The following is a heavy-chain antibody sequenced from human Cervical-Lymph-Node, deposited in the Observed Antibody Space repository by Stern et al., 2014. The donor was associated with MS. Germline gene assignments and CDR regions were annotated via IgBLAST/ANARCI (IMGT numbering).Heavy chain of an antibody. J-gene: IGHJ6*02. D-gene: IGHD6-19*01. Sequence: VQPAEPGAEVKKPGSSVKVSCTASGYTFTTYYIHWVRQAPGQGLEWLGIITPSGGSTSYAQKFQGRVPMTRDKSTSTVYMELSSLRSEDTAVYYCAREVAGHRLGMMDVWGQGTTVTVSS. CDR2: ITPSGGST. V-gene: IGHV1-46*01. CDR1: GYTFTTYY. CDR3: AREVAGHRLGMMDV.